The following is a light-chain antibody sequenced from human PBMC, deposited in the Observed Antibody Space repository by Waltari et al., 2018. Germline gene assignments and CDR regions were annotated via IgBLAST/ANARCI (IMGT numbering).Light chain of an antibody. J-gene: IGKJ4*01. Sequence: RVTLSCRASQSISSYLAWYQQKPGQAPRLLIHDASTRATSIPARFGGSGSGTEFTLTISSLQSEDFAVYYCQQYDKWPLTFGGGTEVEIK. CDR3: QQYDKWPLT. CDR1: QSISSY. CDR2: DAS. V-gene: IGKV3-15*01.